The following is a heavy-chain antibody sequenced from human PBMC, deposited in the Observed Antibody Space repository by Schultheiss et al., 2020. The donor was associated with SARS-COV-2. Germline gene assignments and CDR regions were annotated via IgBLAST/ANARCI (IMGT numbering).Heavy chain of an antibody. CDR3: ASFGLYCSGGSCPDY. CDR2: ISSSSSTI. CDR1: GFTFSSYA. J-gene: IGHJ4*02. Sequence: GGSLRLSCAASGFTFSSYAMSWVRQAPGKGLEWVSYISSSSSTIYYADSVKGRFTISRDNAKNTLYLQMNSLRAEDTAVYYCASFGLYCSGGSCPDYWGQGTLVTVSS. V-gene: IGHV3-48*01. D-gene: IGHD2-15*01.